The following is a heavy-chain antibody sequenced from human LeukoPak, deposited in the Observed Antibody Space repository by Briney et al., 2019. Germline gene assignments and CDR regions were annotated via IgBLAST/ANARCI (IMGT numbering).Heavy chain of an antibody. CDR2: INAGNGDT. CDR3: ARGLWSAHRREYYFDS. J-gene: IGHJ4*02. CDR1: GYTFTNYA. V-gene: IGHV1-3*01. D-gene: IGHD3-3*01. Sequence: ASVTVSCKASGYTFTNYAVNWLRQAPGQRLEWMGWINAGNGDTKFSQNYQARVTITRDASASTAYMELSSLTSEDTAVYFCARGLWSAHRREYYFDSWGQGTLVTVSS.